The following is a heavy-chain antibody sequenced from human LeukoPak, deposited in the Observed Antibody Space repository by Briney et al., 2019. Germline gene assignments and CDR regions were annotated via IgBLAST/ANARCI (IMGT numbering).Heavy chain of an antibody. CDR1: GGSISTSNW. CDR2: IYHSGST. Sequence: PSGTLSLTCAVSGGSISTSNWWSWVRQPPGKGLEWIGEIYHSGSTNYNPPLKSRVTISVDKSKNQFSLKLSSVTAADTAVYYCARQRNRGVTLDYWGQGTLVTVSS. V-gene: IGHV4-4*02. J-gene: IGHJ4*02. D-gene: IGHD3-10*01. CDR3: ARQRNRGVTLDY.